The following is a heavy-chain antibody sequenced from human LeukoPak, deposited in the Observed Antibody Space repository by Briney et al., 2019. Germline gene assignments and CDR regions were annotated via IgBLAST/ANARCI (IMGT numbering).Heavy chain of an antibody. J-gene: IGHJ3*01. CDR2: ISSSSSYI. CDR1: GFTFSSYS. Sequence: PGGSLRLSCAASGFTFSSYSMNWVRQAPGKGLEWVSSISSSSSYIYYADSVKGRFTISRDNAKNSLYLQMNSLRAEDTAVYYCALFGCCYCSFYFWGQGTMVTVSS. D-gene: IGHD2-21*01. V-gene: IGHV3-21*01. CDR3: ALFGCCYCSFYF.